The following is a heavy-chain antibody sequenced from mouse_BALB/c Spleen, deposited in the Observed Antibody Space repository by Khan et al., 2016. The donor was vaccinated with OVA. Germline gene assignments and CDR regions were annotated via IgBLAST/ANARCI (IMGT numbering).Heavy chain of an antibody. CDR2: IHYSGST. CDR3: AGGCPTY. CDR1: GYSITSGYS. V-gene: IGHV3-1*02. Sequence: VQLQQSGPDLVKPSQSLSLTCTVTGYSITSGYSWHWIRQFPGNKLEWMSYIHYSGSTSHNPSLKSRISITLDTSKNQFFLQLNCVTTEDTATYYCAGGCPTYWGQGTLVTVSA. J-gene: IGHJ3*01.